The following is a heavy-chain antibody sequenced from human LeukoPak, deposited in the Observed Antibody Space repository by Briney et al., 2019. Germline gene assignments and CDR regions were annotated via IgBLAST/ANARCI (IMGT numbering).Heavy chain of an antibody. CDR1: GFTFSGYA. V-gene: IGHV3-23*01. CDR2: ISGSGGST. Sequence: GGSLRLSCAASGFTFSGYAMSWVRQAPGKGLEWVSAISGSGGSTYYADSVKGRFTISRDNSKNTLYLQMNSLRDEDTAVYYCAKLVPSDDFWSGYLGWFDPWGQGTLVTVSS. D-gene: IGHD3-3*01. CDR3: AKLVPSDDFWSGYLGWFDP. J-gene: IGHJ5*02.